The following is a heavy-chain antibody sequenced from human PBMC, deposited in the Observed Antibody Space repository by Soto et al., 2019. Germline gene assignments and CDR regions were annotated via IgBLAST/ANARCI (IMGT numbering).Heavy chain of an antibody. D-gene: IGHD2-2*01. V-gene: IGHV1-69*06. CDR1: GGTFSSYA. CDR3: ASPRVGIVVVPAADLGYYYCMDV. CDR2: IIPPFGTA. J-gene: IGHJ6*02. Sequence: GASVKVSCKASGGTFSSYAISWVRQAPGQGLEWMGGIIPPFGTANYAQKFQGRVTITADKSTSTAYMELSSLRSEDTAVYYCASPRVGIVVVPAADLGYYYCMDVWGQGTTVTVSS.